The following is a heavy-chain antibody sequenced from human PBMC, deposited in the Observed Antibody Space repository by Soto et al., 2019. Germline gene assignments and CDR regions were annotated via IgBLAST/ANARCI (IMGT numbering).Heavy chain of an antibody. J-gene: IGHJ4*02. Sequence: SVTLSLTCNFSSDSIKNYFWNWLRQPPGKGLEWIGLIYYNGNTNYNPSLKSRVTISIDTSKNQFSLNLTSVTAADTAVYYCARALNFRESPYYFDFWGQGTPFTV. CDR1: SDSIKNYF. CDR3: ARALNFRESPYYFDF. CDR2: IYYNGNT. V-gene: IGHV4-59*01.